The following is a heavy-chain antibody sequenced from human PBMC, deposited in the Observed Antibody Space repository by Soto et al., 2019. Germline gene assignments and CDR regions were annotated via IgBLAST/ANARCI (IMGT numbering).Heavy chain of an antibody. CDR2: INPSGGST. J-gene: IGHJ6*02. CDR3: ARGSEGYSSRGYNFYYDGMAG. D-gene: IGHD6-13*01. CDR1: GYTFTSYY. Sequence: ASVKVSCKASGYTFTSYYMHWVRQAPGQGLEWMGIINPSGGSTSYAQKFQGRVTMTRDTSTSTVYMELSSLRSEDTAVYYCARGSEGYSSRGYNFYYDGMAGWGQGTTVTVSS. V-gene: IGHV1-46*01.